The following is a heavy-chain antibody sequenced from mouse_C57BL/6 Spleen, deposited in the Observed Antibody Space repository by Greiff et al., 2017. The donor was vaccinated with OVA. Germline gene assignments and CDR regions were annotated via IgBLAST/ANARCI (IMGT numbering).Heavy chain of an antibody. J-gene: IGHJ3*01. Sequence: VQLQQPGAELVMPGASVKLSCKASGYTFTSYWMHWVKQRPGQGLEWIGEIDPSDSYTNYNQKFKGKSTLTVDKSSRTAYMQLSSLTSEDSAVYYCARRDYSNLFAYWGQGTLVTVSA. CDR3: ARRDYSNLFAY. CDR1: GYTFTSYW. D-gene: IGHD2-5*01. CDR2: IDPSDSYT. V-gene: IGHV1-69*01.